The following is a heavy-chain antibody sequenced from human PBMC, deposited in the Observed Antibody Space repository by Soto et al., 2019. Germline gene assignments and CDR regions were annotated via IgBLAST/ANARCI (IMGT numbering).Heavy chain of an antibody. V-gene: IGHV3-33*01. D-gene: IGHD5-12*01. CDR1: GFTFSSYG. CDR2: IWYDGSNK. Sequence: PGGSLRLSCAASGFTFSSYGMHWVRQAPGKGLEWVAVIWYDGSNKYYADSVKGRFTISRDNSKNTLYLQMNSLRAEDTAVYYCARSCRDGYKGRAGYYYYGMDVWGQGTTVTVSS. J-gene: IGHJ6*02. CDR3: ARSCRDGYKGRAGYYYYGMDV.